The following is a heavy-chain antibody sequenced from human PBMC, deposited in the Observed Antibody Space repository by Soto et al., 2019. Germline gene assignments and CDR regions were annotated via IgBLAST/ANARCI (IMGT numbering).Heavy chain of an antibody. CDR1: GFTFSRYA. Sequence: GGSLRLACAASGFTFSRYAVHWGRQAPDKGLEWVAVISSDGISKYYADSVRGRFTIFRYNSKNTLFLQINSLRVGDPAVYYCERSAGIPCYYCSRGVWGQGTWSTVSS. CDR2: ISSDGISK. D-gene: IGHD2-21*01. CDR3: ERSAGIPCYYCSRGV. J-gene: IGHJ6*02. V-gene: IGHV3-30-3*01.